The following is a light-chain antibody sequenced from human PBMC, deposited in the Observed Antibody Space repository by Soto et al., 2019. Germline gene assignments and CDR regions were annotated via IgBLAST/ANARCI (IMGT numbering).Light chain of an antibody. CDR2: YVD. CDR3: SSYGGNSNYV. Sequence: QSVLTQPASVSGSPAQSITISCTGTSRDVGAYDYVSWYLQYPDKAPQLLIYYVDHRPSGVSSRFSGSKSGNTASLTVSGLQAEDEADYYCSSYGGNSNYVFGTGTKVTVL. CDR1: SRDVGAYDY. V-gene: IGLV2-14*03. J-gene: IGLJ1*01.